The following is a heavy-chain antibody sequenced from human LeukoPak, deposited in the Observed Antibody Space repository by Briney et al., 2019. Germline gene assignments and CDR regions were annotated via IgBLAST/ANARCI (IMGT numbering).Heavy chain of an antibody. J-gene: IGHJ4*02. V-gene: IGHV3-23*01. CDR3: ARALTTLTYEGY. CDR2: ISGSGGST. CDR1: GFTFSSYA. Sequence: GGSLRLSCAASGFTFSSYAMSWVRQAPGRGLEWVSAISGSGGSTYYADSVKGRFTISRDNSKNTLYLQMNSLRAEDTAVYYCARALTTLTYEGYWGQGTLVTVSS. D-gene: IGHD1-1*01.